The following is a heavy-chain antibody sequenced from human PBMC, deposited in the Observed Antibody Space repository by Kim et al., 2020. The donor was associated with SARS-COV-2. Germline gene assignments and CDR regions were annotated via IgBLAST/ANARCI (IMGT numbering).Heavy chain of an antibody. CDR3: AKASYDILTGYYHDYYYYGMDV. J-gene: IGHJ6*02. CDR1: GFPFSSYG. CDR2: ISYDGSIK. D-gene: IGHD3-9*01. Sequence: GGSLRLSCAASGFPFSSYGMHWVRQAPGKGLEWVAVISYDGSIKYYVDSVKGRFTISRDNSKNTLYLQMNTLRAEDTAVYYCAKASYDILTGYYHDYYYYGMDVWGQGTTVTVSS. V-gene: IGHV3-30*18.